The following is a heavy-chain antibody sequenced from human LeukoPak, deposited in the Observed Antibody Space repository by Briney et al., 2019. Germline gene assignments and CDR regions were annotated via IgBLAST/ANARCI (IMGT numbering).Heavy chain of an antibody. J-gene: IGHJ4*02. CDR3: ARVRSGAVPASHQPLLPYFDY. CDR1: GYTFTSYY. D-gene: IGHD2-2*01. V-gene: IGHV1-46*01. CDR2: INPSGGST. Sequence: GASVKVSCKASGYTFTSYYMHWVRQAPGQGLEWMGIINPSGGSTSYAQKFQGRVTMTRDTSTSTVYMELSSLRSEDTAVYYCARVRSGAVPASHQPLLPYFDYWGQGTLVTVSS.